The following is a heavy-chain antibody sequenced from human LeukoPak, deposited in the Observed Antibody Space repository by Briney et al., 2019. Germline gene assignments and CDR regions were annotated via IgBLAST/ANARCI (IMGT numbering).Heavy chain of an antibody. V-gene: IGHV3-23*01. D-gene: IGHD6-19*01. J-gene: IGHJ4*02. Sequence: GGSLRLSCAASGFTFSSYAMSWVRQAPGKGLEWVSAISGSGGSTYYADSVKGRFTISRDNSKNTLYLQMNSLRAEDTAVYYCAKTRAPRPIHSSGWYGGGRDYFDYWGQGTLVTVSS. CDR2: ISGSGGST. CDR1: GFTFSSYA. CDR3: AKTRAPRPIHSSGWYGGGRDYFDY.